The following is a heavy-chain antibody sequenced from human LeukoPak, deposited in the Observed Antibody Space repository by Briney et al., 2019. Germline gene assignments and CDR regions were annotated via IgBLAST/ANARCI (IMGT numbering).Heavy chain of an antibody. CDR2: IYHSGST. V-gene: IGHV4-38-2*02. CDR1: GYSISSGYY. J-gene: IGHJ3*02. Sequence: SETLSLTCTVSGYSISSGYYWGWIRQPPGKGLEWIGSIYHSGSTYYNPSLKSRVTISVDTSKNQFSLKLSSVTAADTAVYYCARHTVTDDAFDIWGQGTMVTVSS. D-gene: IGHD4-17*01. CDR3: ARHTVTDDAFDI.